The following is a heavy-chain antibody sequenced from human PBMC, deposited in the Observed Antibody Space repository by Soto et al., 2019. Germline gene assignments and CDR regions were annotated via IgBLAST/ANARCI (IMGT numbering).Heavy chain of an antibody. CDR3: ARETYYYDSSGYRDAFDI. Sequence: PGGSLRLSCAASGFTFSGYSMNWVRQAPGKGLEWVSYISSSSSTIYYADSVKGRFTISRDNAKNSLYLQMNSLRDEDTAVYYCARETYYYDSSGYRDAFDIWGQGTMVTVSS. D-gene: IGHD3-22*01. V-gene: IGHV3-48*02. CDR1: GFTFSGYS. J-gene: IGHJ3*02. CDR2: ISSSSSTI.